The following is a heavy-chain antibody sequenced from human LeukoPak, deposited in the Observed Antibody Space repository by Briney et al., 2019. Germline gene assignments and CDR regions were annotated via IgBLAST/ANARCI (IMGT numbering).Heavy chain of an antibody. J-gene: IGHJ4*02. D-gene: IGHD5-18*01. CDR1: GFTFSSYE. CDR2: ISSSGSTI. V-gene: IGHV3-48*03. Sequence: PGGSLRLSCAASGFTFSSYEMNWVRQAPGKGLEWVSYISSSGSTIYYADSVKGRVTISRDNAKNSLYLQTNSLRAEDTAVYYCARGSRGYSYGKGFDYWGQGTLVTVSS. CDR3: ARGSRGYSYGKGFDY.